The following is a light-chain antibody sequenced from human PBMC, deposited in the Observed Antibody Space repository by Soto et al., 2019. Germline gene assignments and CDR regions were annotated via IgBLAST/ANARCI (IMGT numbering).Light chain of an antibody. Sequence: EIRLTQSPATLSLSAGETATLSCGASQDIGIELAWYQQRPGQPPRVLICDASNRATGIPARFSGRGSATDFTLTITTLKPDDSAIFYCQQRYSWPITFGQGTRLEIK. CDR2: DAS. J-gene: IGKJ5*01. V-gene: IGKV3D-11*01. CDR1: QDIGIE. CDR3: QQRYSWPIT.